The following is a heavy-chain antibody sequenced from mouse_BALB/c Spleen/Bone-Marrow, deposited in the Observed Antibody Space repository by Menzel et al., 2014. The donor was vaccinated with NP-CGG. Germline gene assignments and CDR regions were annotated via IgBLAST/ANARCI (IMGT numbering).Heavy chain of an antibody. CDR2: INPDSSTI. V-gene: IGHV4-1*02. CDR3: ARQRYYGKGDY. Sequence: VQLRESGGGLVQPGGSLKLSCAASGFDFSRYWMSWVRQAPGEGLEWIGEINPDSSTINYTPSLKDKFIISRDNAKNTLYLQMSKVRSEDTALYYCARQRYYGKGDYWGQGTTLTVSS. J-gene: IGHJ2*01. D-gene: IGHD2-1*01. CDR1: GFDFSRYW.